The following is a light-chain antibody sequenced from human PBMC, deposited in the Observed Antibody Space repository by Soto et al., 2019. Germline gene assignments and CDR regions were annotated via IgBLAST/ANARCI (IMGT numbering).Light chain of an antibody. CDR3: QKYHIWPSWT. J-gene: IGKJ1*01. CDR2: GAS. CDR1: QSVSLS. V-gene: IGKV3-15*01. Sequence: EIVLTQSPAPLSVSLGDSTTLSCRAGQSVSLSLAWYQMRPGQPPRLLIYGASTRATDIPARFRGTGSGTDFTLTISSLQSEDFAVYFCQKYHIWPSWTVGQGNKVDIK.